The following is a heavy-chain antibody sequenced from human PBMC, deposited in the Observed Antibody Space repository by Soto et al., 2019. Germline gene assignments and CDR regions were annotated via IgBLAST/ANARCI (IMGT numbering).Heavy chain of an antibody. Sequence: PGESLKISCKGSGYSFTSYWIGWVRQMPGKGLEWMGIIYPGDSDTRYSPSFQGQVTISADKSISTAYLQWSTLKASDTAVYYCARDVGHNWNQDGYYYGMDVWGQGTTVTVSS. V-gene: IGHV5-51*01. CDR2: IYPGDSDT. J-gene: IGHJ6*02. CDR3: ARDVGHNWNQDGYYYGMDV. CDR1: GYSFTSYW. D-gene: IGHD1-20*01.